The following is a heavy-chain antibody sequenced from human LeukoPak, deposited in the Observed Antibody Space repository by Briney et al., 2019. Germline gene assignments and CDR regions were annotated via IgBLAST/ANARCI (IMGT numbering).Heavy chain of an antibody. D-gene: IGHD6-19*01. CDR2: INPSGGST. Sequence: ASXXVSCKASGYTFTSYYMHWVRQAPGQGLEWMGIINPSGGSTSYAQKFQGRVTMTRDTSTSTVYIELSSLRSEDTAVYYCARVRGSSSGWPSDAFDIWGQGTMVTVSS. CDR3: ARVRGSSSGWPSDAFDI. J-gene: IGHJ3*02. CDR1: GYTFTSYY. V-gene: IGHV1-46*03.